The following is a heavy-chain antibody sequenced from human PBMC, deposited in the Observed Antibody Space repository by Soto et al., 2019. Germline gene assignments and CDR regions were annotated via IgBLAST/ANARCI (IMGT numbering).Heavy chain of an antibody. J-gene: IGHJ4*02. V-gene: IGHV3-30*02. CDR3: TIVRVADSALDH. CDR1: GFILSNNG. CDR2: MSYDGSDT. D-gene: IGHD3-10*02. Sequence: GGSRRLSWVASGFILSNNGMHWVRQTQGKGLEWVAFMSYDGSDTFYADSVKGRFTISRDNSKNTLFLHMSNLRAEDTAMYYCTIVRVADSALDHWGQGTLVTVSS.